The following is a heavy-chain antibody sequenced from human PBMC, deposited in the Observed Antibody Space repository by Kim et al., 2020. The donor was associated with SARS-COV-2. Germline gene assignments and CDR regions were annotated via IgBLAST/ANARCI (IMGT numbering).Heavy chain of an antibody. CDR1: GYSFTSYW. Sequence: GESLKISCKGSGYSFTSYWIGWVRQMPGKGLEWMGIIYPGDSDTRYSPSFQGQVTISADKSISTAYLQWSSLKASDTAMYYCARPSRDGYNYGDFDLWGRGTLVTVSS. CDR2: IYPGDSDT. V-gene: IGHV5-51*01. J-gene: IGHJ2*01. D-gene: IGHD5-12*01. CDR3: ARPSRDGYNYGDFDL.